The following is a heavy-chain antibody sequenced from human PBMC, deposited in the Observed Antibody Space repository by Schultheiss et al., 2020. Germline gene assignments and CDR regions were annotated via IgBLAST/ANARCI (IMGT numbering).Heavy chain of an antibody. Sequence: GGSLRLSCAASGFTFDDYAMHWVRQAPGKGLEWVSGISWNSGSIGYADSVKGRFTISRDNAKNTLYLQMNSLRVEDTAVYYCASGGSGRGAYWGQGTLVTVYS. CDR1: GFTFDDYA. J-gene: IGHJ4*02. CDR3: ASGGSGRGAY. D-gene: IGHD6-19*01. V-gene: IGHV3-9*01. CDR2: ISWNSGSI.